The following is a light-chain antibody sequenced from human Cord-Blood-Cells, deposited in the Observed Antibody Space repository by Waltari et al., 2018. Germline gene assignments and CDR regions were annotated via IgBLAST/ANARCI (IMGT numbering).Light chain of an antibody. CDR1: SSAAGSYNL. CDR3: CSYAGSSTFVV. J-gene: IGLJ2*01. Sequence: QSALTQPASVSGSPGQSITLSCTGTSSAAGSYNLVSWYQQHPGKAPKLMIYEGSKRPSGVSNRFSGSKSGNTASLTISGLQAEDEADYYCCSYAGSSTFVVFGGGTKLTVL. V-gene: IGLV2-23*03. CDR2: EGS.